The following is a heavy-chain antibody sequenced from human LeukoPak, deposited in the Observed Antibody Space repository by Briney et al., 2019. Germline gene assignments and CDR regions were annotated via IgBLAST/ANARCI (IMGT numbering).Heavy chain of an antibody. CDR3: AIDCSSTSCYRAPAGY. D-gene: IGHD2-2*01. J-gene: IGHJ4*02. V-gene: IGHV4-34*01. CDR1: GGPFSGYY. Sequence: SETLSLTCAVYGGPFSGYYWSWIRQPPGKGLEWIGEINHSGSTNYNPSLKSRVTISVDTSKNQFSLKLSSVTAADTAGYYCAIDCSSTSCYRAPAGYWGQGTLVTVSS. CDR2: INHSGST.